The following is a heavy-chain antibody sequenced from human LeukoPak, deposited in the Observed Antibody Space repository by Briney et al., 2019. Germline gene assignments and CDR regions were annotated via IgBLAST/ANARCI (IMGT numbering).Heavy chain of an antibody. V-gene: IGHV3-66*02. CDR3: ARVVDYFWSGYYTGDGWFDP. Sequence: GGSLRLSWAASGFTVSSNYMSWVRQAPGKGLGWVSVVYSGGSTYYADSVKGRFTISRDNSQNTLSLQMTSPSAEDTAVYYCARVVDYFWSGYYTGDGWFDPWGQGTLVTVSS. CDR2: VYSGGST. J-gene: IGHJ5*02. D-gene: IGHD3-3*01. CDR1: GFTVSSNY.